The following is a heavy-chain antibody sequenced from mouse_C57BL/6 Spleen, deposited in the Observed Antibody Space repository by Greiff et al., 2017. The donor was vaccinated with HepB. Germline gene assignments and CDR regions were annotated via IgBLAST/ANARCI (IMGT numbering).Heavy chain of an antibody. CDR2: IDPSDSET. CDR1: GYTFTSYW. Sequence: QVQLQQPGAELVRPGSSVKLSCKASGYTFTSYWMHWVKQRPIHGLEWIGNIDPSDSETHYNQKFKDKATLTVDNSSSTAYMQLSSLTSEDSAVYYCARGDGSSPFDYWGQGTTLTVSS. V-gene: IGHV1-52*01. J-gene: IGHJ2*01. CDR3: ARGDGSSPFDY. D-gene: IGHD1-1*01.